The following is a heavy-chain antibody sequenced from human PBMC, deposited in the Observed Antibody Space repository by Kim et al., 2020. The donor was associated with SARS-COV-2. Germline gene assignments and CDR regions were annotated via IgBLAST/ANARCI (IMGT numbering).Heavy chain of an antibody. V-gene: IGHV3-15*01. Sequence: GGSLRLSCAASGFTFSNAWMSWVRQAPGKGLEWVGRIKSKTDGGTTDYAAPVKGRFTISRDDSKNTLYLQMNSLKTEDTAVYYCTTERLGYSGYGIDYWGQGTLVTVSS. CDR3: TTERLGYSGYGIDY. J-gene: IGHJ4*02. D-gene: IGHD5-12*01. CDR2: IKSKTDGGTT. CDR1: GFTFSNAW.